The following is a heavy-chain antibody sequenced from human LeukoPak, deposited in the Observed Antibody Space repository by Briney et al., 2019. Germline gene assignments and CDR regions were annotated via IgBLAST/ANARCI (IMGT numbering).Heavy chain of an antibody. V-gene: IGHV4-4*07. J-gene: IGHJ3*02. CDR3: AREGSAFDI. CDR1: DGSISSYS. CDR2: IFASGST. Sequence: PSETLSLTCTVSDGSISSYSWSWIRQPAGKGLEWIGRIFASGSTKYNPSLKSRVTMSVETSKKQFSLKLSSVTAADTAVYYCAREGSAFDIWGQGTMVTVSS.